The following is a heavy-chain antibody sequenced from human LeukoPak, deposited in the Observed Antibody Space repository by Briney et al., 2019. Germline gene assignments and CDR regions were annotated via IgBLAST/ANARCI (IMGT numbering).Heavy chain of an antibody. V-gene: IGHV3-23*01. CDR3: TKALYCGGDCYSRDDY. J-gene: IGHJ4*02. Sequence: GGSLRLSCAASGFTFSSFAMNWVRQAPGKGLEWVSGISGSGVTTYHADSVKGRFTISRDNSKNTLYLQMNSLRAEDTAVYYRTKALYCGGDCYSRDDYWGQGTLVTVSS. CDR2: ISGSGVTT. CDR1: GFTFSSFA. D-gene: IGHD2-21*02.